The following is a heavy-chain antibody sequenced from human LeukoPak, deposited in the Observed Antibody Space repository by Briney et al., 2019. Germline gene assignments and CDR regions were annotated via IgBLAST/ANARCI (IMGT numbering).Heavy chain of an antibody. CDR2: ISGNGGST. Sequence: PGGSLRLSCAASGFTFSGYAMSWVRQAPGKGLEWVSAISGNGGSTYYADSVKGRFTISRDNSKNTLYLQMNSLRAEDTAVYYCAKRPRHAAAGYYFDYWGQGTLVTVSS. V-gene: IGHV3-23*01. J-gene: IGHJ4*02. CDR3: AKRPRHAAAGYYFDY. D-gene: IGHD6-13*01. CDR1: GFTFSGYA.